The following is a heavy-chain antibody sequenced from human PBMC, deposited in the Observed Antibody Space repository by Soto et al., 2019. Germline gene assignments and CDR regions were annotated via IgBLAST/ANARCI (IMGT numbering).Heavy chain of an antibody. Sequence: XETLSLTCTVAGGSVSSGSYYWSWIRQPPGEGLEWIGYIYYSGSTNYNPSLKSRVTISVDTSKNQFSLKLSSVTAADTAVYYCARDQPPPRLRFLDEEKGGDYYGMDAWGQGTTVTVSS. J-gene: IGHJ6*02. CDR2: IYYSGST. D-gene: IGHD3-3*01. CDR1: GGSVSSGSYY. V-gene: IGHV4-61*01. CDR3: ARDQPPPRLRFLDEEKGGDYYGMDA.